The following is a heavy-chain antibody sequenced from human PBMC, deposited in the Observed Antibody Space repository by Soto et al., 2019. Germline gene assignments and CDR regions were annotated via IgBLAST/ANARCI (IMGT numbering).Heavy chain of an antibody. CDR2: IYYSGST. D-gene: IGHD5-18*01. V-gene: IGHV4-59*01. Sequence: SETLSLTCTVSGGSISSYYWSWIRQPPGKGLEWIGYIYYSGSTNYNPSLKSRVTISVDTSKNQFSLKLSSVTAADTAVYYCGRGARDTAMAHDAFDIWGKGTMFTVPS. J-gene: IGHJ3*02. CDR1: GGSISSYY. CDR3: GRGARDTAMAHDAFDI.